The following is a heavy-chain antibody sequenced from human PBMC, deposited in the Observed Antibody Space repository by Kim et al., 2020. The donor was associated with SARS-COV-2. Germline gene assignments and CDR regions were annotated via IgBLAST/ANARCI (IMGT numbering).Heavy chain of an antibody. Sequence: ASVKVSCKASGYTFTSYAMHWVRQAPGQRLEWMGWINAGNGNTKYSQKFQGRVTITRDTSASTTYMELSSLRSEDTAVYYCARDRQTAAGYYFDYWGQGTLVTVSS. V-gene: IGHV1-3*01. J-gene: IGHJ4*02. CDR2: INAGNGNT. CDR3: ARDRQTAAGYYFDY. CDR1: GYTFTSYA. D-gene: IGHD6-13*01.